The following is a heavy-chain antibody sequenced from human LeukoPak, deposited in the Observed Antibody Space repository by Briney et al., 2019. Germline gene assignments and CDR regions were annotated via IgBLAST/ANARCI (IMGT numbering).Heavy chain of an antibody. D-gene: IGHD3-3*01. CDR1: GFLFTNYF. J-gene: IGHJ4*02. CDR2: IKHDGSEK. CDR3: ATDRGWRTSGYYLYYFEY. V-gene: IGHV3-7*01. Sequence: PGGSLRLSCAASGFLFTNYFMSWVRQAPGKGLEWVASIKHDGSEKYYVDSVRGRFTISRDNTKNSLYLQMSSLRAEDTAVYYCATDRGWRTSGYYLYYFEYWGQGTLVTFSS.